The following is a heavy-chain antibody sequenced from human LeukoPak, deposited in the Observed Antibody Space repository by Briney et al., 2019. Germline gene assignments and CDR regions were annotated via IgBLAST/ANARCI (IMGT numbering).Heavy chain of an antibody. J-gene: IGHJ4*02. Sequence: ASVKVSXEASGYTFTDSFIHWVRQAPGQGPEWMGRMNANSGVTMYAQTLQDRVTMTRDTSISTAYMELSRLTSDDTAVYYCARDLSSTSNWEFDYWGQGTLVTVSS. V-gene: IGHV1-2*06. CDR1: GYTFTDSF. CDR2: MNANSGVT. CDR3: ARDLSSTSNWEFDY. D-gene: IGHD7-27*01.